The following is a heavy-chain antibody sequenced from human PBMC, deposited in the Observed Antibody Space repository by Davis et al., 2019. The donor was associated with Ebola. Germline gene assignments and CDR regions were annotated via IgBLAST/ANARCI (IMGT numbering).Heavy chain of an antibody. CDR1: GGSISSSNW. CDR3: ARSRYSYGYYYYGMDV. V-gene: IGHV4-4*02. Sequence: PGGSLRLSCAVSGGSISSSNWWSWVRQPPGKGLEWIGEIYHSGSTNYNPSLKSRVTISVDKSKNQFSLKLSSVTAADTAVYYCARSRYSYGYYYYGMDVWGQGTTVTVSS. CDR2: IYHSGST. J-gene: IGHJ6*02. D-gene: IGHD5-18*01.